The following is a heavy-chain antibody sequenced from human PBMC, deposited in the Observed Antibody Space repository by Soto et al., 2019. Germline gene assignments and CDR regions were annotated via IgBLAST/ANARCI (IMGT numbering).Heavy chain of an antibody. V-gene: IGHV4-34*01. Sequence: PSATRARTWGVYGGSVSCYYWSWSRQPPGKGLEWIGEINHSGSTNYNPSLKSRVTISVDTSKNQFSLKLSSVTAADTAVYYCARGRKLLGFYYYYYGMDVWGQGTTVTVSS. CDR2: INHSGST. J-gene: IGHJ6*02. CDR1: GGSVSCYY. D-gene: IGHD2-15*01. CDR3: ARGRKLLGFYYYYYGMDV.